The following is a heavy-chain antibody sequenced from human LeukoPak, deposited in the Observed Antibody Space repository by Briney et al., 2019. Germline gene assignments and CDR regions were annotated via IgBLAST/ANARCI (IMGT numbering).Heavy chain of an antibody. CDR3: VRDRGYCSGGTCYALWDY. V-gene: IGHV3-7*01. CDR1: GFTFSQAW. CDR2: IKEDGGEK. J-gene: IGHJ4*02. Sequence: GGSLRLSCEGSGFTFSQAWMSWVRQAPGKGLEWVAHIKEDGGEKYHVDPVKGRFTISRDNAKNSLYLQMNSLRAEDTAMYYCVRDRGYCSGGTCYALWDYWGQGTLVTVSS. D-gene: IGHD2-15*01.